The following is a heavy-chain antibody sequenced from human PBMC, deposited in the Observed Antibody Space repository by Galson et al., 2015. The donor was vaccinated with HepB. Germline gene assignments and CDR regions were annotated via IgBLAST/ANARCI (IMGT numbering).Heavy chain of an antibody. CDR2: ITGNGDNT. Sequence: SLRLSCAASGFRFDDYGMSWVRQAPGKGLEWVSGITGNGDNTDYVDSVKGRVTISRDNAKNSLYLQMNSLRAEDTAVYFCARDHVGSGFYYFDYWGQGILVTVAS. J-gene: IGHJ4*02. CDR3: ARDHVGSGFYYFDY. D-gene: IGHD3-3*01. V-gene: IGHV3-20*04. CDR1: GFRFDDYG.